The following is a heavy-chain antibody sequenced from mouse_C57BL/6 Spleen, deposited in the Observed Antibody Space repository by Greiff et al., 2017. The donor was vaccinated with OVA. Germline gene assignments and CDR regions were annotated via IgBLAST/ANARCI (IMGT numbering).Heavy chain of an antibody. CDR2: IDPEDGET. Sequence: VQLQQSGAELVKPGASVKLSCTASGFNIKDYYMHWVKQRTEQGLEWIGRIDPEDGETKYAPKFQGKATITADISSNTAYLQLSSLTSEDTAVYYCARVYGSSTYYYAMDYWGQGTSVTVSS. J-gene: IGHJ4*01. D-gene: IGHD1-1*01. CDR3: ARVYGSSTYYYAMDY. V-gene: IGHV14-2*01. CDR1: GFNIKDYY.